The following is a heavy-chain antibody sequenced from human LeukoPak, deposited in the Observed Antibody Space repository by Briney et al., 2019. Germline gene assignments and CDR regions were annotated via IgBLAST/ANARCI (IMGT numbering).Heavy chain of an antibody. CDR1: GGSFSGYY. CDR2: INHSGST. D-gene: IGHD6-13*01. J-gene: IGHJ5*02. Sequence: PSETLSLTCAVYGGSFSGYYWSWIRQPPGKGLEWIGEINHSGSTNYNPSLKSRVTISVDTSKNQFSLKLSSVTAADTAVYYCARRRRQQLGSSWFDPWGQGTLVTVSS. CDR3: ARRRRQQLGSSWFDP. V-gene: IGHV4-34*01.